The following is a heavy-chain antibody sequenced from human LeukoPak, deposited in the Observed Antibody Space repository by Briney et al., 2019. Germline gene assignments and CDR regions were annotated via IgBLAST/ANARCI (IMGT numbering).Heavy chain of an antibody. D-gene: IGHD4-23*01. J-gene: IGHJ4*02. V-gene: IGHV1-18*01. CDR2: ISAYNGNT. Sequence: ASVKVSCKASGYTFTSYGISWVRQAPGQGLEWMGWISAYNGNTNYAQKLQGRVTMTTDTSTSTAYMELRSLRSDDTAVYYCARDPLSPHYGGNSLLLYFDYWGQGTLVTVSS. CDR1: GYTFTSYG. CDR3: ARDPLSPHYGGNSLLLYFDY.